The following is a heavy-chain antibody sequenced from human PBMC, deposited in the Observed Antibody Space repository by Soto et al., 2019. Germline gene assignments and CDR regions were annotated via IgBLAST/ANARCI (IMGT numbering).Heavy chain of an antibody. J-gene: IGHJ4*02. CDR2: IYYSGST. CDR1: GGSISSGGYY. V-gene: IGHV4-31*03. CDR3: ARDRSCSGGSCYGTYYFDY. D-gene: IGHD2-15*01. Sequence: SETLSLTCTVSGGSISSGGYYWSWIRQHPGKGLEWIGYIYYSGSTYYNPSLKSRVTISVDTSKNQFSLKLSSVTAADTAVYYCARDRSCSGGSCYGTYYFDYWGQGSLVTVSS.